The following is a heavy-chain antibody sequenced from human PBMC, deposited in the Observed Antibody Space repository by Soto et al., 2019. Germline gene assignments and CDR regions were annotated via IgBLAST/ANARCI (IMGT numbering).Heavy chain of an antibody. V-gene: IGHV3-23*01. CDR2: ISGSGGST. D-gene: IGHD1-7*01. J-gene: IGHJ6*03. CDR1: GFTFSSYA. CDR3: AKDRELAWNYRGYYYYMDV. Sequence: GGSLRLSCAASGFTFSSYAMSWVRQAPGKGLEWVSAISGSGGSTYYADSVKGRFTISRDNSKNTLYLQMNSLRAEDTAVYYCAKDRELAWNYRGYYYYMDVWGKGTTVTVSS.